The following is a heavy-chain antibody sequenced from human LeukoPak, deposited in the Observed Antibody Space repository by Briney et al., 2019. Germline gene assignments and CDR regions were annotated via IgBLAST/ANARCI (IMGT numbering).Heavy chain of an antibody. CDR2: ISYDGSNK. J-gene: IGHJ4*02. D-gene: IGHD2-15*01. V-gene: IGHV3-30*18. Sequence: PGRSLRLSCAASGFTFSSYGMHWVRQAPGKGLEWVAVISYDGSNKYYADSVKGRFTISRDNSKNTLYLQMNGLRAEDTAVYYCAKGDIVVGGYDYWGQGTLVTVSS. CDR1: GFTFSSYG. CDR3: AKGDIVVGGYDY.